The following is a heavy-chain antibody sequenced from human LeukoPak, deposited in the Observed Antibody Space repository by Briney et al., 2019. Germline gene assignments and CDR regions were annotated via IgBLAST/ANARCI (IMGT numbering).Heavy chain of an antibody. D-gene: IGHD3-3*01. J-gene: IGHJ4*02. CDR3: ARRVPRLATVGGFDY. CDR1: GGSISGYY. CDR2: IHYSGST. Sequence: SETLSLTCTVSGGSISGYYWSWIRQPPGKGLEWIGYIHYSGSTNYNPSLKSRVTISVDTSKNQISLKLRSVTAADTAVYYCARRVPRLATVGGFDYWGQGTLVTVSS. V-gene: IGHV4-59*08.